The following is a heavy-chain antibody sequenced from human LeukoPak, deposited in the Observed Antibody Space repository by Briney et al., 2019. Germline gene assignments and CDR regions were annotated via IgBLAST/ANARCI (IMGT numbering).Heavy chain of an antibody. D-gene: IGHD4-17*01. V-gene: IGHV3-23*01. CDR2: IGKNQ. J-gene: IGHJ4*02. CDR1: RFSLGNFV. CDR3: AKGSNGDYDN. Sequence: GGSLRLSCTPSRFSLGNFVMSWVRQAPGKGLEWVATIGKNQYYADPVKGRFTISKDNSKNMMYLQMDSLGVDDTAIYYCAKGSNGDYDNWGQGTLVTVSS.